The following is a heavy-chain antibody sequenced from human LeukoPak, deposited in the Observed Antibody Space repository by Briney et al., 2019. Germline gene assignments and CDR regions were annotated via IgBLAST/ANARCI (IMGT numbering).Heavy chain of an antibody. CDR2: ISGSGGRT. J-gene: IGHJ4*02. CDR1: GFTFSSYA. CDR3: AKVRVGDYDYVWGSYRSYAFGD. Sequence: GGSLRLSCAASGFTFSSYAMSWVRQAPGKGLEWVSAISGSGGRTYYADSVKGRFTISRDNSKNTLYLQINSLRAEYTAIYYCAKVRVGDYDYVWGSYRSYAFGDWGQGTLVTVSS. V-gene: IGHV3-23*01. D-gene: IGHD3-16*02.